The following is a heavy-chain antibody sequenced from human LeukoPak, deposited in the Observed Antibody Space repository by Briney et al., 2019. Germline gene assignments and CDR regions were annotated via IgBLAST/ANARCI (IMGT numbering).Heavy chain of an antibody. CDR1: GASISRGGYY. V-gene: IGHV4-61*08. CDR2: IYYSGST. D-gene: IGHD3-3*01. Sequence: SETLSLTCTVSGASISRGGYYWSWIRQPPGKGLEWIGYIYYSGSTKYKPSLKSRVTISVDTSKNQFSLKLSSVTAADTAVYYCARGRFLDAFDIWGQGTMVTVSS. CDR3: ARGRFLDAFDI. J-gene: IGHJ3*02.